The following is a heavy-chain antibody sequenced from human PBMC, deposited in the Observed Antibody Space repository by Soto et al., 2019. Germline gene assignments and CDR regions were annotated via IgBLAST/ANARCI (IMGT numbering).Heavy chain of an antibody. V-gene: IGHV4-31*03. CDR1: VGSISSGGYY. CDR3: ARAITGHYYGMEV. CDR2: IFYTGSA. Sequence: SETLSLTCTFSVGSISSGGYYCNWIRQHPGKGLEWIGYIFYTGSANFNPPLKSRVTISVDTSKNQFSLTLNSVTAADTAVYYCARAITGHYYGMEVWGQGTTVNVSS. J-gene: IGHJ6*01.